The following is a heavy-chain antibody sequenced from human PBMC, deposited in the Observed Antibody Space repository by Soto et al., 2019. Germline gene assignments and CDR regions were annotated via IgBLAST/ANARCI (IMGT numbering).Heavy chain of an antibody. CDR2: INHSGST. D-gene: IGHD3-3*01. J-gene: IGHJ6*03. CDR1: GGSFSGYD. V-gene: IGHV4-34*01. Sequence: PSETLSLTCAVYGGSFSGYDWSWIRQPPGKGLEWIGEINHSGSTNYNPSLKSRVTISVDTSKNQFSLKLSSVTAADTAVYYCARPPLFWSGYYPKYYMDVLGKGNTVTGS. CDR3: ARPPLFWSGYYPKYYMDV.